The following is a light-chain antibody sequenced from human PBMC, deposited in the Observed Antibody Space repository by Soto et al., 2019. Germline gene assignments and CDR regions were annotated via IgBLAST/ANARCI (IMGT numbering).Light chain of an antibody. Sequence: EIVLTQSPGTLSLSPGERATLSGRASQSVRSSYLAWYQQKPGQAPRLLIYVASSRAPGIPDRFSGSGSGTDFTLTISRLEPEDFAVYYCQQYGSSPWTFGQGTKVEIK. CDR3: QQYGSSPWT. V-gene: IGKV3-20*01. CDR2: VAS. CDR1: QSVRSSY. J-gene: IGKJ1*01.